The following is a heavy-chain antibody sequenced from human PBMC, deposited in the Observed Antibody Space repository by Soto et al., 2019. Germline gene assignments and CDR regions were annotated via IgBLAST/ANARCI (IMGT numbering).Heavy chain of an antibody. Sequence: GASVKVSCKASGYTFTSYYMHWVRQAPGQGLEWMGIINPSGGSTSYAQKFQGRVTITRDTSASTAYMELSSLRSEDTAVYYCARDLHKNYYYYMDVWGKGTTVTVSS. CDR2: INPSGGST. J-gene: IGHJ6*03. CDR3: ARDLHKNYYYYMDV. V-gene: IGHV1-46*01. CDR1: GYTFTSYY.